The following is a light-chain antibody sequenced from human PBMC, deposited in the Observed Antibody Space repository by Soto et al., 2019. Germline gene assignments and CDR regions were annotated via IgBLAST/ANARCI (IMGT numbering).Light chain of an antibody. CDR3: QVWDSSSDHVV. V-gene: IGLV3-21*04. CDR2: DN. CDR1: NIGSKS. J-gene: IGLJ2*01. Sequence: SSELTQPPSVSVAPGKTARITCGGNNIGSKSVHWYQQKPGQAPVLVIYDNDRPSGIPERFSGSNSGNTATLTISRVEAGDEADYYCQVWDSSSDHVVFGGGTKVTVL.